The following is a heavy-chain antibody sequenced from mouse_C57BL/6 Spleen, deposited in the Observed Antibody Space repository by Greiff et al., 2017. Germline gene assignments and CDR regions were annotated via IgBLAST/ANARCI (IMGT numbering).Heavy chain of an antibody. V-gene: IGHV1-72*01. CDR2: IYPNSGGT. D-gene: IGHD2-4*01. CDR1: GYTFTSYW. CDR3: GRGGDYPHSYAMDY. Sequence: QVQLQQPGAELVKPGASVKLSCKASGYTFTSYWMHWVKQRPGRGLVWIGRIYPNSGGTKYNEKFKSKATLTVDKPSSTAYMQLSSLTSEDSAVYYCGRGGDYPHSYAMDYWGQGTSVTVSS. J-gene: IGHJ4*01.